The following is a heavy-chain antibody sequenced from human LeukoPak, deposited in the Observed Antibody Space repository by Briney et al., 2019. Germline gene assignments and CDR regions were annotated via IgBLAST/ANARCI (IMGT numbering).Heavy chain of an antibody. V-gene: IGHV3-30*03. J-gene: IGHJ6*03. D-gene: IGHD6-6*01. CDR2: ISYDGSNE. CDR1: GFTFSSYG. CDR3: ARDGRRIAARPYYYYYMDV. Sequence: GGSLRLSCAASGFTFSSYGMHWVRQAPGKGLEWVAVISYDGSNEYYTDSVKGRFTISRDNSKKTLFLQMNSLRAEDTAVYYCARDGRRIAARPYYYYYMDVWGKGTTVTVSS.